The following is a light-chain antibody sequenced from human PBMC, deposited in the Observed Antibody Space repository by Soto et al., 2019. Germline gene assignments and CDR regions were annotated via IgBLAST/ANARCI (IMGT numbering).Light chain of an antibody. Sequence: QSALTQPASVSGSPGQSITISCTGTSSDIGNYHLVSWYQQHPGKAPKLIIYEVNKWPSGVSDRFSGSKSGYTASLTISGLQAEDEADYYCCSYAGSTSGYVLGTGTKVTVL. CDR2: EVN. CDR1: SSDIGNYHL. CDR3: CSYAGSTSGYV. V-gene: IGLV2-23*02. J-gene: IGLJ1*01.